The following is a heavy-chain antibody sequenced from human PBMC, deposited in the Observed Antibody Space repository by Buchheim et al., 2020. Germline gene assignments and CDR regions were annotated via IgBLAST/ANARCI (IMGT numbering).Heavy chain of an antibody. Sequence: EVQLVESGGGLVQPGGSLRLSCAASGFIFSNYWMHWVRQAPGKGLVWVSLIYSDGTNTTYADSVKGRITISRDNAKSTLYLQMNRLRAEDTAVYYCARGGGSGKLDYWGQG. CDR2: IYSDGTNT. CDR1: GFIFSNYW. CDR3: ARGGGSGKLDY. V-gene: IGHV3-74*01. J-gene: IGHJ4*02. D-gene: IGHD5-24*01.